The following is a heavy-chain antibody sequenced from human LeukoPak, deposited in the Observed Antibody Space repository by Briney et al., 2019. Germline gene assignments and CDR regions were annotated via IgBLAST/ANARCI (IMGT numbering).Heavy chain of an antibody. V-gene: IGHV1-2*02. J-gene: IGHJ4*02. CDR1: RYTFTGYY. D-gene: IGHD2-21*01. CDR3: ARSYCGGECLIDY. CDR2: INPNSGGT. Sequence: ASVKVSCKASRYTFTGYYMHSVRQAPGQGLEWMGWINPNSGGTNYAQKFQGGVTMTRATSISTAYMELSRLRSGDTAVYYCARSYCGGECLIDYWGQGTLVTVSS.